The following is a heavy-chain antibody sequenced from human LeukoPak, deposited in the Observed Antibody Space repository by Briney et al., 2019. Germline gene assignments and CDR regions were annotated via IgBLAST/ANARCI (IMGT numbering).Heavy chain of an antibody. J-gene: IGHJ5*02. CDR3: ARVSIAAAGINWFDP. CDR1: GFTFSSYE. V-gene: IGHV3-48*03. Sequence: PGGSLRLSCAASGFTFSSYEMNWVHQAPGKGLEWVSYIGTSGTTIYYADSVKGRFTISRDNAKNSLYLQMKSLRVEDTAVYYCARVSIAAAGINWFDPWGQGTLVTVSS. D-gene: IGHD6-13*01. CDR2: IGTSGTTI.